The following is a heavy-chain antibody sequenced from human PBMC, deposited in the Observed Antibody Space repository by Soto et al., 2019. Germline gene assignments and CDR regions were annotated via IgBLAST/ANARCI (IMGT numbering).Heavy chain of an antibody. CDR2: ISAYNGNT. CDR3: ARDKGDGSGSYYGY. CDR1: GYTFSSYG. J-gene: IGHJ4*02. D-gene: IGHD3-10*01. V-gene: IGHV1-18*01. Sequence: QVQLVQSGAEVKKPGASVKVSCKASGYTFSSYGISWVRQAPGQGLEWMGWISAYNGNTNYAQKLQGRVTMTTDTSTSTAYMDLRSLRSEDTAIYYCARDKGDGSGSYYGYWGQGTLVTVSS.